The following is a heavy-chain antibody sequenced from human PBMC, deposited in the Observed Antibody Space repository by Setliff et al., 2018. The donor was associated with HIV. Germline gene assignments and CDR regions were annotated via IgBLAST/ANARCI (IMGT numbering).Heavy chain of an antibody. J-gene: IGHJ6*03. Sequence: SETLSLTCNVSGDSIGTGTHYWAWIRQPPGKGLEWIGSLYGHSSTYSTKSLRGRVTISADTSKNQFSLRLSSVTALDTAVYYCARHGAYEAYYDYMDVWGKGTTVTV. D-gene: IGHD5-12*01. V-gene: IGHV4-39*01. CDR1: GDSIGTGTHY. CDR3: ARHGAYEAYYDYMDV. CDR2: LYGHSST.